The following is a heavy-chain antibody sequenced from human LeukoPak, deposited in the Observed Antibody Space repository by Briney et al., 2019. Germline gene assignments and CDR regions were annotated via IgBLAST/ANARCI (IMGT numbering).Heavy chain of an antibody. CDR3: AKGERAYCGGDCYYDY. J-gene: IGHJ4*02. Sequence: GGSLRLSCAASGFTFSSYAMSWVRQAPGKGLEWVSAISGSGGSTYYADYVKGRFTISRDNSKNTLYLQMNSLRAEDTAVYYCAKGERAYCGGDCYYDYWGQGTLVTVSS. D-gene: IGHD2-21*02. CDR1: GFTFSSYA. V-gene: IGHV3-23*01. CDR2: ISGSGGST.